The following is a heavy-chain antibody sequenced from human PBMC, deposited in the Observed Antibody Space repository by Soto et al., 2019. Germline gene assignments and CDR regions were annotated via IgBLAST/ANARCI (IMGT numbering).Heavy chain of an antibody. D-gene: IGHD6-13*01. CDR2: IHYSGTT. J-gene: IGHJ4*02. Sequence: SETLSLTCTVSGGSMRNYFWTWIRQPPGKGLEWIGYIHYSGTTSFFPSYNPSLRSRVTISEDTSKNQFSLKLLSVTTADTAVYFCAAGEASSRNLAPYYLDFWGQGTLVTVS. CDR1: GGSMRNYF. CDR3: AAGEASSRNLAPYYLDF. V-gene: IGHV4-59*01.